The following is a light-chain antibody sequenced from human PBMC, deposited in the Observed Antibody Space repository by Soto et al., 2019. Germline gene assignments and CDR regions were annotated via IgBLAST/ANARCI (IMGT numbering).Light chain of an antibody. CDR1: QGIRND. CDR2: AAS. V-gene: IGKV1-39*01. J-gene: IGKJ1*01. Sequence: DIQMTQSPSSLSACVGDRVTITCRASQGIRNDLAWYQQKPGKAPKRLIYAASSLQSGVPSRFSGSGSGTDFTLTISSLHPEDFATYFCQQSYNTPRTFGQGTKVDIK. CDR3: QQSYNTPRT.